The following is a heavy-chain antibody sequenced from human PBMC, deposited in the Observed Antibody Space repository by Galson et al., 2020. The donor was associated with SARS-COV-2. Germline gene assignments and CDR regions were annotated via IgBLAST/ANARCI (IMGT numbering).Heavy chain of an antibody. D-gene: IGHD2-15*01. CDR3: AWMVRDCSGGSCYQIFDY. CDR1: GFSLSNARMG. V-gene: IGHV2-26*01. CDR2: IFSNDEK. J-gene: IGHJ4*02. Sequence: SGPTLLKPTETLTLTCTVSGFSLSNARMGVSWIRQPPGKALEWLAHIFSNDEKSYSTSLKSRLTISKDTSKSQVVLTMTNMDPVDTATYYCAWMVRDCSGGSCYQIFDYWGQGTLVTVSS.